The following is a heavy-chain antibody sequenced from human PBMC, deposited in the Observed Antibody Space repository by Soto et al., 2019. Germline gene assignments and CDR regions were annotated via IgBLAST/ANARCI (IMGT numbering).Heavy chain of an antibody. Sequence: ASVKVSCKASGYTFTSYGISWVRQAPGQGLEWMGWISAYNGNTNYAQKLQGRVTMTTDTSTSTAYMELRSLRSDDTAVYYCATGRDCTNGVCYKYWFDPWGQGTLVTVSS. CDR3: ATGRDCTNGVCYKYWFDP. V-gene: IGHV1-18*01. D-gene: IGHD2-8*01. J-gene: IGHJ5*02. CDR1: GYTFTSYG. CDR2: ISAYNGNT.